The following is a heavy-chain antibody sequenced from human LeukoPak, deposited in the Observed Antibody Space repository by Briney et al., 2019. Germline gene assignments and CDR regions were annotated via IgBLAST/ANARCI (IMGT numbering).Heavy chain of an antibody. Sequence: PSETLSLTCAVYGGSFSGYYWSWIRQPLGKGLEWIGEINHSGSTNYNPSLKSRVTISVDTSKNQFSLKLSSVTAADTAVYYCARGFSWAAAGHFDYWGQGTLVTVSS. CDR2: INHSGST. CDR3: ARGFSWAAAGHFDY. J-gene: IGHJ4*02. V-gene: IGHV4-34*01. D-gene: IGHD6-13*01. CDR1: GGSFSGYY.